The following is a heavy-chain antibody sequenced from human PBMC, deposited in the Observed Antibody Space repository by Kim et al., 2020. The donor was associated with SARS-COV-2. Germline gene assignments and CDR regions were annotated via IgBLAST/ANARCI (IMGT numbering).Heavy chain of an antibody. D-gene: IGHD6-19*01. CDR1: GYTFTSYG. V-gene: IGHV1-18*01. Sequence: ASVKVSCKASGYTFTSYGISWVRQAPGQGLEWMGWISAYNGNTNYAQKLQGRVTMTTDTSTSTAYMELRSLRSDDTAVYYCARDYGAPIAVAGTAYGPWGQGTLVTVSS. CDR3: ARDYGAPIAVAGTAYGP. J-gene: IGHJ5*02. CDR2: ISAYNGNT.